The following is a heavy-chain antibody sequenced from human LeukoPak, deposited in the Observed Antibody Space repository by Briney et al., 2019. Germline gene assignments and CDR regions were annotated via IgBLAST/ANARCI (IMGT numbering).Heavy chain of an antibody. CDR3: AKTPAYSGYDPCFDY. V-gene: IGHV3-23*01. D-gene: IGHD5-12*01. CDR1: GFTFSSYA. Sequence: VGSLRLSCAASGFTFSSYAMSWVRQAPGEGLEWIGRISGSGGITYYAASLKGRFTIARDNSKNTLYLQMNSLRADDTAVYFCAKTPAYSGYDPCFDYWGQGTLVTVSS. J-gene: IGHJ4*02. CDR2: ISGSGGIT.